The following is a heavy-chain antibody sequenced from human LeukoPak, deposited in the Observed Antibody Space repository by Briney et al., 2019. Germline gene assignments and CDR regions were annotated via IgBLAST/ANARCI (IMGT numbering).Heavy chain of an antibody. V-gene: IGHV4-34*01. CDR3: ARGHPPGY. Sequence: SETLSLTCAVYGGSFSGYYWSWIRQPPGKGLEWIGEINHSGSTTYNPSLKSRVTISVDTSKNQFSLKLSSVTAADTAVYYCARGHPPGYWGQGTLVTVSS. J-gene: IGHJ4*02. CDR1: GGSFSGYY. CDR2: INHSGST.